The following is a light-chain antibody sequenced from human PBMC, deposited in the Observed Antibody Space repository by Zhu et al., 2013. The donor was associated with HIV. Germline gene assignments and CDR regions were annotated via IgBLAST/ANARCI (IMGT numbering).Light chain of an antibody. Sequence: QSALTQPASVSGSPGQSITISCTGTSSDVGGYNYVSWYQLHPGKAPKLIIYEVNDRPSGVSHRFSGSKSGNTASLTISGLQAEDEGDYYCSSYTNTSTLVIFGGGTKLTVL. CDR1: SSDVGGYNY. CDR3: SSYTNTSTLVI. CDR2: EVN. V-gene: IGLV2-14*01. J-gene: IGLJ2*01.